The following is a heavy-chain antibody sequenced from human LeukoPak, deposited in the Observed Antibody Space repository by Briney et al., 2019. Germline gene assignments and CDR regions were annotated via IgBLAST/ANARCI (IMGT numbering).Heavy chain of an antibody. J-gene: IGHJ6*04. V-gene: IGHV3-21*01. D-gene: IGHD3-10*02. Sequence: GGSLRLSCAASGFTFSSYSMNWVRQAPGKGLEWVSSITGSSTYIYYADSVKGRFTISRDNTKNSLYLQMNSLRAEDTAVYYCAELGITMIGGVWGKGTTVTISS. CDR1: GFTFSSYS. CDR2: ITGSSTYI. CDR3: AELGITMIGGV.